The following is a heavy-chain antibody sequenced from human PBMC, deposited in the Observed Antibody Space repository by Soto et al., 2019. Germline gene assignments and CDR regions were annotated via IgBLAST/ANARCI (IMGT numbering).Heavy chain of an antibody. D-gene: IGHD3-10*01. Sequence: SETLSLTCTVSGGSISSYYWSWIRQPPGKGLEWIGYIYYSGSTNYNPSLKSRVTISVDTSKNQFSLKLSSVTAADTAVYYCARQDYYGSGTNAFDIWGQGTMVTVSS. CDR1: GGSISSYY. CDR2: IYYSGST. CDR3: ARQDYYGSGTNAFDI. J-gene: IGHJ3*02. V-gene: IGHV4-59*08.